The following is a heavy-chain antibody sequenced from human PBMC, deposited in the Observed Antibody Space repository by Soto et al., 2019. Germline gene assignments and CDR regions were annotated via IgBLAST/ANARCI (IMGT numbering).Heavy chain of an antibody. J-gene: IGHJ6*02. Sequence: QVQLVESGGGVVQPGRSLRLSCAASGFTFSSYGMHWVRQAPGQGLEWMGIINPSGGSTSYAQKFQGRVTMTRDTSTSTVYMELSSLRSEDTAVYYCARDHIGEVILGMDVWGQGTTVTVSS. D-gene: IGHD3-3*02. CDR2: INPSGGST. V-gene: IGHV1-46*01. CDR3: ARDHIGEVILGMDV. CDR1: GFTFSSYG.